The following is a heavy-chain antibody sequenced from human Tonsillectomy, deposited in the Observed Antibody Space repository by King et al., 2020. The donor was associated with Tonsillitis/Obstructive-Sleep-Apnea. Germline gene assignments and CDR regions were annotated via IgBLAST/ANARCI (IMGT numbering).Heavy chain of an antibody. CDR3: ARGVGDRSWFDP. CDR1: GGSFSGYY. CDR2: INHSGST. J-gene: IGHJ5*02. V-gene: IGHV4-34*01. D-gene: IGHD2-15*01. Sequence: VQLQQWGAGLLKPSETLSLTCAVYGGSFSGYYWSWIRQPPGKGLEWIGEINHSGSTNYNPSLKSRVTISVDTSKNQFSLKLSSVTAADTAVYYCARGVGDRSWFDPWGQGTLVTVSS.